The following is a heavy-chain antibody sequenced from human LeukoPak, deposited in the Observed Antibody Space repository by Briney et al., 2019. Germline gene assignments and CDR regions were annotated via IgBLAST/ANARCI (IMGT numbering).Heavy chain of an antibody. CDR3: ARYLYSSSCSFDY. D-gene: IGHD6-13*01. CDR1: GGSISSSSYY. CDR2: IYYSGST. J-gene: IGHJ4*02. V-gene: IGHV4-39*01. Sequence: SETLSLTCTVSGGSISSSSYYWGWIRQPPGKGLEWIGSIYYSGSTYYNPSLKSRVTISVDTSKNQFSLKLSSVTAADTAVYYCARYLYSSSCSFDYWGQGTLATVSS.